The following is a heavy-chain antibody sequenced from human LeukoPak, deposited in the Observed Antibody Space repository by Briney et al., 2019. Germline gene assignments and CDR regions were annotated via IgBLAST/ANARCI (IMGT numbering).Heavy chain of an antibody. J-gene: IGHJ4*02. D-gene: IGHD6-19*01. CDR2: MSDSGGST. CDR3: AKGGGWLYYFDY. V-gene: IGHV3-23*01. Sequence: PGGSLRLSCAASGFTFSKFAVNWVRQAPGKGLEWVSAMSDSGGSTHYADSLKARFTISRENSKNTLYLQMHSLRAEDTAVYYCAKGGGWLYYFDYWGQGTPVTVSS. CDR1: GFTFSKFA.